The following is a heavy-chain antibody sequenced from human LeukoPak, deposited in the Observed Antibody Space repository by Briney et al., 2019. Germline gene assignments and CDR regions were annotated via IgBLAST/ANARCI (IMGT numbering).Heavy chain of an antibody. J-gene: IGHJ4*02. CDR2: ISSSGGNT. CDR1: GFTFNTYA. Sequence: GGSLRLSCAASGFTFNTYAMHWVRQAPGKGLEFVSSISSSGGNTYYANSVKGRFTISRDDSKNTLYLQMGSLRPEDMAIYYCARASGRGLYYFDYWGQGTLVTVSS. CDR3: ARASGRGLYYFDY. D-gene: IGHD2-15*01. V-gene: IGHV3-64*01.